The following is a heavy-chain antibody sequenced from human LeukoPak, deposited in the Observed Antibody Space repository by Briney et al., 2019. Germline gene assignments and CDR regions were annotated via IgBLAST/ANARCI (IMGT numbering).Heavy chain of an antibody. J-gene: IGHJ4*02. CDR3: AKGVGSTGSYFDY. Sequence: GGSLRLSCAASGFAFSSYVMHWVRQAPGKGLEWVAVISYDGSNKYYADSVKGRFTISRDNAKNTLYLQMNSLRAEDTAVYYCAKGVGSTGSYFDYWGQGTLVTVSS. CDR2: ISYDGSNK. CDR1: GFAFSSYV. D-gene: IGHD1-26*01. V-gene: IGHV3-30*18.